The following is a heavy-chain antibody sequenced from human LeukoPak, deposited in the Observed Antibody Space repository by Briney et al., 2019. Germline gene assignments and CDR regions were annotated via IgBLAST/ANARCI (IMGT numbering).Heavy chain of an antibody. CDR3: ARVDSSSWSPFDY. Sequence: GRSLRLSCAASGFTFSSYWMHWVRHAPGKGLVWVSRINSDGSSTSYADSVKGRFTISRDDAKNTLYLQMNSLRAEDTAVYYCARVDSSSWSPFDYWGQGTLVTVSS. D-gene: IGHD6-13*01. V-gene: IGHV3-74*01. CDR1: GFTFSSYW. CDR2: INSDGSST. J-gene: IGHJ4*02.